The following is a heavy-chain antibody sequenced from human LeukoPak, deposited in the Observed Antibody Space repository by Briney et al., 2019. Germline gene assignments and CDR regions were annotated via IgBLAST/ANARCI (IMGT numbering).Heavy chain of an antibody. CDR2: IYHSGST. CDR3: ERGNGDFPY. J-gene: IGHJ4*02. V-gene: IGHV4-38-2*01. CDR1: GYFISSGYY. D-gene: IGHD4-17*01. Sequence: SETLSLTCAVSGYFISSGYYWGWMRQPPGKGLEWIGSIYHSGSTYYNPSLKSRVTMSVDTSKNQFSLQLTSVTAADTAVYYCERGNGDFPYWGQGTVVTVSS.